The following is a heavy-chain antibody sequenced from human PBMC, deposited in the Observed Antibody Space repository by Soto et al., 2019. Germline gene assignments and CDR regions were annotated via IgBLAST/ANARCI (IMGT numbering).Heavy chain of an antibody. CDR1: GFTFSSYA. V-gene: IGHV3-23*01. CDR3: AKDGPTDYSSSWLGY. CDR2: ISGSGGST. J-gene: IGHJ4*02. D-gene: IGHD6-13*01. Sequence: EVQLLESGGGLVQPGGSLRLSCAASGFTFSSYAMSWVRQAPGKGLEWVSGISGSGGSTYYADSVKGRFPISRDSSKNTLYLLVNSLRAEDTAVYYCAKDGPTDYSSSWLGYWGQGTLVTVSS.